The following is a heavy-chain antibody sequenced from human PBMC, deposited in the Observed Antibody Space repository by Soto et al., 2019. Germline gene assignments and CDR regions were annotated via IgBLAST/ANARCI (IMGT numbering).Heavy chain of an antibody. J-gene: IGHJ4*02. V-gene: IGHV3-23*01. D-gene: IGHD3-22*01. CDR3: AKDSKGDYYDRGGYYRHRDDY. Sequence: EVQLLESGGGLVQPGGSLRLSCAASGFTFSSYAMSWVRQAPGKGLEWVSAITGGGGGTYYANSVKGRFTISRDNSKNTLYLQLNSLRAEDTAVYYCAKDSKGDYYDRGGYYRHRDDYWGQGTLVTVSS. CDR2: ITGGGGGT. CDR1: GFTFSSYA.